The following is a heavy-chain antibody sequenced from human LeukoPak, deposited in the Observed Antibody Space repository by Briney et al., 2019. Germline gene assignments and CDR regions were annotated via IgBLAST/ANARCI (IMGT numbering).Heavy chain of an antibody. CDR2: INPSGGST. J-gene: IGHJ3*02. CDR1: GYTFTSYY. D-gene: IGHD4-23*01. V-gene: IGHV1-46*01. Sequence: ASVKVSCKASGYTFTSYYMHWVRQAPGQGLEWMGIINPSGGSTSYAQKFQGRVTMTTDTSTSTVYMELRSLRSDDTAVYYCARTRRGNSPNHRNDAFDIWCQGTMVTVSS. CDR3: ARTRRGNSPNHRNDAFDI.